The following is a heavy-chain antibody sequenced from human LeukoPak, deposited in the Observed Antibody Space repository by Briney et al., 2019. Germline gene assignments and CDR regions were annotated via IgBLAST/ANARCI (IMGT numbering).Heavy chain of an antibody. CDR3: ARDPREYSSSWYVGGYFDY. D-gene: IGHD6-13*01. CDR1: GFTFSSYA. V-gene: IGHV3-23*01. Sequence: GGSLRLSCAASGFTFSSYAMSWVRQAPGKGLEWVSAISGSGGSTYYADSVKGRFTISRDNSKNTLYLQMNSLRAEDTAVYYCARDPREYSSSWYVGGYFDYWGQGTLVTVSS. J-gene: IGHJ4*02. CDR2: ISGSGGST.